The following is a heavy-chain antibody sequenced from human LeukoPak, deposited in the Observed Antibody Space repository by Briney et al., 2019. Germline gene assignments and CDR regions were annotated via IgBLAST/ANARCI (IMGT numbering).Heavy chain of an antibody. CDR2: INYSGST. J-gene: IGHJ4*02. D-gene: IGHD6-13*01. V-gene: IGHV4-31*03. CDR1: GVSITGGGYY. Sequence: RLQTLSPTRTLSGVSITGGGYYWSWIRQHPGKGLEWIGYINYSGSTSYNPSLNSRVTISVDTSKNQFSLKLSSVTAADTAVYYCARNAAGESDYWGQGTLVTVSS. CDR3: ARNAAGESDY.